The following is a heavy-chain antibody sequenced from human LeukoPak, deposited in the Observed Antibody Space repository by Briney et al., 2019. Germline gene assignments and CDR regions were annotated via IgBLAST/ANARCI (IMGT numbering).Heavy chain of an antibody. V-gene: IGHV1-2*02. D-gene: IGHD5-12*01. Sequence: ASVKVSCKASGYTFTSYYMHWVRQAPGQGLEWMGWINPNSGGTNYAQKFQGRVTMTRDTSISTAYMELSRLSSDDTAVYYCASGYSGYDPYNFDYWGQGTLVTVSS. CDR3: ASGYSGYDPYNFDY. CDR2: INPNSGGT. J-gene: IGHJ4*02. CDR1: GYTFTSYY.